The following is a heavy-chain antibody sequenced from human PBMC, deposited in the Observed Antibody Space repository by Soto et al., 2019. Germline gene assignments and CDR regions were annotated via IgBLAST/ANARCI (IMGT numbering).Heavy chain of an antibody. Sequence: QVQLVQSGAEVKKPGASVKVSCKASGYTFTSYGISRVRQAAGLGLEWMGWISAYNGNTNYAQKLQGRVTLTADTSTSTAYMELRSLRSDDTAVYCCARDRATASYSFDYWGQGTLVTASS. J-gene: IGHJ4*02. D-gene: IGHD5-12*01. CDR2: ISAYNGNT. CDR3: ARDRATASYSFDY. V-gene: IGHV1-18*04. CDR1: GYTFTSYG.